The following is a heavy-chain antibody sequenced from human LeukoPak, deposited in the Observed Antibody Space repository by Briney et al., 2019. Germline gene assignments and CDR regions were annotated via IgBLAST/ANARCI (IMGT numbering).Heavy chain of an antibody. V-gene: IGHV3-23*01. D-gene: IGHD6-19*01. J-gene: IGHJ6*03. CDR3: AKDSSGWYYYYYYMDV. CDR1: GFTFSSHA. CDR2: ISGSAGST. Sequence: GGSLRLSCAASGFTFSSHAMGWVRQAPEKGLEWVSAISGSAGSTYYADSVKGRFTISRDNSKNTLYLQMNSLRAEDTAVYYCAKDSSGWYYYYYYMDVWGKGTTVTVSS.